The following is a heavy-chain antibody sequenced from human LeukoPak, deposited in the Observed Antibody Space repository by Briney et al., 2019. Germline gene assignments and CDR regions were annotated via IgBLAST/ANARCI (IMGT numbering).Heavy chain of an antibody. CDR2: IYYSGST. Sequence: SETLSLTCTVSGGSISSYYWSWIRQPPGKGLEWIGYIYYSGSTNYNPSLKSRVTISVDTSKNQFSLKLSSVTAADTAVYYCAGSSSHYMDVWGKGTTVTVSS. CDR1: GGSISSYY. D-gene: IGHD6-6*01. CDR3: AGSSSHYMDV. J-gene: IGHJ6*03. V-gene: IGHV4-59*01.